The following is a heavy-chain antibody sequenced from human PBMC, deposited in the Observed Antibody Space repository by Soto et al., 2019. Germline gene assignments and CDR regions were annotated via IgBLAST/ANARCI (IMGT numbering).Heavy chain of an antibody. CDR3: ARNVLGCSGGSCYLYNY. Sequence: SETLSLTCGVYGGSFSGYYWSWIRQPPGRGLEWIGEINHSGSTSYNPSLKSRVTISVDTSKKQFSLRLSSVTAADTAVYYCARNVLGCSGGSCYLYNYWGQGTLVTVSS. D-gene: IGHD2-15*01. CDR1: GGSFSGYY. CDR2: INHSGST. J-gene: IGHJ4*02. V-gene: IGHV4-34*01.